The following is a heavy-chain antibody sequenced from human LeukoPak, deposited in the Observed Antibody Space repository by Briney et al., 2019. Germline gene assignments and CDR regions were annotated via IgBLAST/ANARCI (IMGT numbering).Heavy chain of an antibody. CDR2: IWYDGSNK. J-gene: IGHJ5*02. D-gene: IGHD6-25*01. Sequence: GRSLRLSCAASGFTFSSYGMHWVRQAPGKGLEWVAVIWYDGSNKYYADSVKGRFTISRDNSKNTLYLQMNSLRAEDTAVYYCAKDAAGIGLNWFDPWGKGTLVTVSS. CDR3: AKDAAGIGLNWFDP. V-gene: IGHV3-33*06. CDR1: GFTFSSYG.